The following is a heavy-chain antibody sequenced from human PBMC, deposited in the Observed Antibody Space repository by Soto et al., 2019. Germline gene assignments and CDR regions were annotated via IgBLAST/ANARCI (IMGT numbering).Heavy chain of an antibody. D-gene: IGHD7-27*01. V-gene: IGHV3-21*01. CDR3: ARGTGERYWYFDL. CDR1: GFTFSSYN. CDR2: ISSSSSYI. Sequence: GGSLRLSCAASGFTFSSYNMNWVRQAPGKGLEWVSSISSSSSYIYYADSVKGRFTISRDNAKNSLYLQMNSLIAEDTAVYYCARGTGERYWYFDLWGRGTLVTVSS. J-gene: IGHJ2*01.